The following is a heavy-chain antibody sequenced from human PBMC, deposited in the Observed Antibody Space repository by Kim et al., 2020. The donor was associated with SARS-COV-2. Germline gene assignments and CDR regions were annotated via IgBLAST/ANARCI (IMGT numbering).Heavy chain of an antibody. Sequence: GGSLRLSCAASGFTFSDYYMSWIRQAPGKGLEWVSYISSSGSTIYYADSVKGRFTISRDNAKYSLYLQMNSLRAEDTAVYYCARDLMRSLGYYGMDVWGQGTTVTVSS. CDR3: ARDLMRSLGYYGMDV. CDR2: ISSSGSTI. CDR1: GFTFSDYY. D-gene: IGHD3-16*01. J-gene: IGHJ6*02. V-gene: IGHV3-11*01.